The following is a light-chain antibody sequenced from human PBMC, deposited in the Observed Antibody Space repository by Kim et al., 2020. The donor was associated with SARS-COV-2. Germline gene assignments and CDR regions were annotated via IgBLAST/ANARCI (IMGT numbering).Light chain of an antibody. J-gene: IGLJ2*01. V-gene: IGLV3-19*01. CDR2: GKN. Sequence: VALGQTVRITCQGDSLRSYYATWFQQKPGQAPILVLYGKNTRPSGIPDRFSGSSSGNTASLTITGTQAGDEADYYCNSRDSNDNVLFGGGTKLTVL. CDR3: NSRDSNDNVL. CDR1: SLRSYY.